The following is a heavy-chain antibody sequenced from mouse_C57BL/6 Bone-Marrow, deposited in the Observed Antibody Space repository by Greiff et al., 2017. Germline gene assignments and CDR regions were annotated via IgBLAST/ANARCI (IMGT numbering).Heavy chain of an antibody. CDR1: GYTFTDYE. D-gene: IGHD2-4*01. J-gene: IGHJ3*01. Sequence: VKLQESGAELVRPGASVTLSCKASGYTFTDYEMHWVKQTPVHGLEWIGAIDPETGGTAYNQKFKGKAILTADKSSSTAYMELRSLTSEDSAVYYCTRPIYYDYDGGFAYWGQGTLVTVSA. CDR2: IDPETGGT. V-gene: IGHV1-15*01. CDR3: TRPIYYDYDGGFAY.